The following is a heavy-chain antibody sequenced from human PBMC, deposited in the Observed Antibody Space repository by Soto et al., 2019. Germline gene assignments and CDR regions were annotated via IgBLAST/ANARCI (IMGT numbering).Heavy chain of an antibody. V-gene: IGHV4-59*08. CDR2: IYYSGHN. Sequence: QVQLQESGPGLVKPSETLSLTCSVSGGSIGSYYWSWIRQPPGKGLEWIGYIYYSGHNHYNHSLKSPDTISVATSKNQCTLKPSAVTVEDTAVYYRPTGGWRQIAYCAQGTLFTVSS. CDR3: PTGGWRQIAY. CDR1: GGSIGSYY. J-gene: IGHJ4*02. D-gene: IGHD3-3*01.